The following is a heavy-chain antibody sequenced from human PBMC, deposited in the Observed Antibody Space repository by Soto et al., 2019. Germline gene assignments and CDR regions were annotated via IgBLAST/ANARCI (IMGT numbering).Heavy chain of an antibody. V-gene: IGHV4-38-2*02. D-gene: IGHD2-21*02. CDR3: ARVGPYCGGDCYSPPP. Sequence: SETLSLTCTVSGYSIRNGYYWGWIRQPPGKGLEWIGTIYHSGSTYHNPSLKSRVTISVDASENHFSLKLSSVTAADTAVYYCARVGPYCGGDCYSPPPWGQGTLVTVSS. CDR2: IYHSGST. CDR1: GYSIRNGYY. J-gene: IGHJ5*02.